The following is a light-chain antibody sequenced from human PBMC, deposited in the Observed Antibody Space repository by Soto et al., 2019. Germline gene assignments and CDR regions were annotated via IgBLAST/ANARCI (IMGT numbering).Light chain of an antibody. V-gene: IGKV3-11*01. CDR1: QGGSSY. J-gene: IGKJ5*01. CDR3: QQRSDWSSIT. CDR2: DSS. Sequence: EIVMTQSPATLSVSPGERATLSCRSSQGGSSYLAWYQQKPGQAPRLLIHDSSYRATGIPARFSGSGSGTDFTLTISSLEPEDFAVYYCQQRSDWSSITFGHGTRLEIK.